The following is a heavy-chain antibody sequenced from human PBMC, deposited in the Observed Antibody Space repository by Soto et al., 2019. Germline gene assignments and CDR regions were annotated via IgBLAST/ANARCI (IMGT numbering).Heavy chain of an antibody. V-gene: IGHV3-30*18. Sequence: PGGSLRLSCAASGFTFSSYGMHWVRQAPGKGLEWVAVISYDGSNKYYADSVKGRFTISRDNSKNTLYLQMNSLRAEDTAVYYCAKGNWNEYYFDYWGQGTLVTVS. CDR2: ISYDGSNK. J-gene: IGHJ4*02. CDR1: GFTFSSYG. CDR3: AKGNWNEYYFDY. D-gene: IGHD1-1*01.